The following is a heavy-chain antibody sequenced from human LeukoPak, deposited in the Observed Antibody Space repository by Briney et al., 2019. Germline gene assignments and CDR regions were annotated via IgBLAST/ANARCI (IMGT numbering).Heavy chain of an antibody. CDR1: RFTFSSYA. J-gene: IGHJ4*02. V-gene: IGHV3-23*01. Sequence: GGSLRLSCAASRFTFSSYAMSWVRQAPGKGLEWVSAISGSGDSTYYADSVRGRFTISRDNSKNTLYLQMNSLRAEDTAVYFCANDPRTRWLQPYYFDYWGQGTLVTVSS. D-gene: IGHD5-24*01. CDR2: ISGSGDST. CDR3: ANDPRTRWLQPYYFDY.